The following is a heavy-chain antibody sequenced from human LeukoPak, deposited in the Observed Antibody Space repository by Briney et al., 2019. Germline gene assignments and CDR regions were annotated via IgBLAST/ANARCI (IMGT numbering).Heavy chain of an antibody. D-gene: IGHD5-18*01. V-gene: IGHV4-59*08. CDR1: GASLRSHF. CDR3: AGLAKDLKRTAMVIGDDYYGIDV. CDR2: MYNSGRT. Sequence: SETLSLTCIVSGASLRSHFWSWIRRPPGKALAWIGYMYNSGRTNYNPSLKSRVTISVDTSKNQFSLKLSSVTAADAAVYYCAGLAKDLKRTAMVIGDDYYGIDVWGQGTTVTVSS. J-gene: IGHJ6*02.